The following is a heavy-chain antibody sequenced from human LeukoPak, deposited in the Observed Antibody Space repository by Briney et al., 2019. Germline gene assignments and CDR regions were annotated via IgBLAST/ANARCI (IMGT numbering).Heavy chain of an antibody. D-gene: IGHD1-26*01. CDR3: ASGSYYTYYYGMDV. V-gene: IGHV3-53*01. CDR2: IYSGGST. CDR1: GFTVSSNY. Sequence: GGSLRLSCAASGFTVSSNYMSWVRQAPGKGLEWVSVIYSGGSTYYADSVKGRFTISRDNSKNTLYLQMNSLRAEDTAVYYCASGSYYTYYYGMDVWGQGTTVTVSS. J-gene: IGHJ6*02.